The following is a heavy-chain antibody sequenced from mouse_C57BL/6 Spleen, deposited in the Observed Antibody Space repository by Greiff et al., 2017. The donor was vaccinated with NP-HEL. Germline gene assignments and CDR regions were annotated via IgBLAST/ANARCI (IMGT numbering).Heavy chain of an antibody. D-gene: IGHD4-1*01. J-gene: IGHJ2*01. Sequence: EVKVVESGGDLVKPGGSLKLSCAASGFTFSSYGMSWVRQTPDKRLEWVATISSGGSYTYYPDSVKGRFTISRDNAKNTLYLQMSSLKSEDTAMYYCARRQLTGEFDYWGQGTTLTVSS. CDR1: GFTFSSYG. V-gene: IGHV5-6*02. CDR2: ISSGGSYT. CDR3: ARRQLTGEFDY.